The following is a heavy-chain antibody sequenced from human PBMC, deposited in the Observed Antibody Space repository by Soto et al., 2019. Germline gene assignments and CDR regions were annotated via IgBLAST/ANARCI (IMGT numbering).Heavy chain of an antibody. CDR3: ARDRGGYGMDV. CDR2: VSPSGTT. CDR1: GDSISGGYY. J-gene: IGHJ6*02. V-gene: IGHV4-31*03. Sequence: QVQLQESGPGLVKPSQTLSLTCTVSGDSISGGYYWSWIRQHPGKGLEWIGYVSPSGTTYYNPSLNGRVSISRDTSKYQFSLEVTSVTAADTAVYHCARDRGGYGMDVWGQGTTVTVSS.